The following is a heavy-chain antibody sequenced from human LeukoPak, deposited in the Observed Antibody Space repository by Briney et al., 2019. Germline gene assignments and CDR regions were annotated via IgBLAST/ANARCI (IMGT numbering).Heavy chain of an antibody. CDR2: IYTSGIT. J-gene: IGHJ4*02. CDR3: ARGRDWNYLFFDY. D-gene: IGHD1-7*01. Sequence: SETLSLTCTVSGGSISSYYWSWIRQPAGKGLEWVGRIYTSGITNYNPSLQSRVTMTVDTTKNQFSLKLNSVPAADTAVYYCARGRDWNYLFFDYWGQGTLVTVSS. CDR1: GGSISSYY. V-gene: IGHV4-4*07.